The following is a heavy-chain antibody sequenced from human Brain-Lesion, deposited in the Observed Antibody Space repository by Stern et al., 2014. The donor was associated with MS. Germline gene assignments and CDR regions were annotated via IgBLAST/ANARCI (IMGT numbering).Heavy chain of an antibody. J-gene: IGHJ4*02. CDR3: ARDDHRDSSGHYAPFDY. D-gene: IGHD3-22*01. V-gene: IGHV1-3*01. CDR2: INGVDDKT. Sequence: EQLVESGAEVKKPGASVKVSCKASGYTFIRYAMQWVRQAPGQRLEWMGRINGVDDKTKYSHKFQGRVTITRDTSANTVYMELSSLRSEDTAVYYCARDDHRDSSGHYAPFDYWGQGTRVTVSS. CDR1: GYTFIRYA.